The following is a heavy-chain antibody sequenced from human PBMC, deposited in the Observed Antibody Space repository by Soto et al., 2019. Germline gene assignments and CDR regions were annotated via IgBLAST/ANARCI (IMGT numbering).Heavy chain of an antibody. CDR1: GGSISNGDYY. CDR3: ARNIPPFMNTIWMWGMDA. CDR2: IYYSGST. J-gene: IGHJ6*02. D-gene: IGHD1-1*01. Sequence: SETLSLTCTVSGGSISNGDYYWSWIRQPPGKGLEWIGYIYYSGSTYYNPSLKSRVTISVDTSKNQFSLKLSSVTAADTAVYYCARNIPPFMNTIWMWGMDAWGQGTTDTVSS. V-gene: IGHV4-30-4*01.